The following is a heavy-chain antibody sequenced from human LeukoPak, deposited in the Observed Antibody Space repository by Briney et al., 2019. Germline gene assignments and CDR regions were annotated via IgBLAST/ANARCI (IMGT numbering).Heavy chain of an antibody. CDR2: MNPNSGNT. D-gene: IGHD3-3*01. CDR1: GYTFTSYD. J-gene: IGHJ3*02. V-gene: IGHV1-8*03. Sequence: ASVKVSCKASGYTFTSYDINWVRQATGQGLEWMGWMNPNSGNTGYAQKFQGRVTITRNTSISTAYMELRSLRSGDTAVYYCARGGVFYDFLSGYHYSFDIWGQGTMVTVSS. CDR3: ARGGVFYDFLSGYHYSFDI.